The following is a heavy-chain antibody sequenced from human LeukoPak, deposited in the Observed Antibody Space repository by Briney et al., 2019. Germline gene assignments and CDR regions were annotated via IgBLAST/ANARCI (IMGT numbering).Heavy chain of an antibody. V-gene: IGHV3-74*01. CDR2: INSDGSST. J-gene: IGHJ4*02. CDR3: ARDRGRYTSGWYFDY. CDR1: GFTFSIYW. Sequence: GGSLRLSCAASGFTFSIYWVHWVRQAPGKGLVWVSSINSDGSSTSYADSVKGRFTISRDNAKNTLYLQMNTLRAEDTAVYYCARDRGRYTSGWYFDYWGQGTLVTVSS. D-gene: IGHD6-19*01.